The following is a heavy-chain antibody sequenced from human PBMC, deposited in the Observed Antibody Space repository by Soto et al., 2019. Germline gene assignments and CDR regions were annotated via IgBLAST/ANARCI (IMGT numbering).Heavy chain of an antibody. CDR1: GLTFISYA. J-gene: IGHJ4*02. V-gene: IGHV3-23*01. Sequence: EVQLLESAGGLVQPGGSLSLPCAASGLTFISYAMRWFRQAPGKGLEWVSAISGSGGNTYYAVSVKGRFTISRDNSKNTLFLQLNSLRAEDTAVYYCAKCAGSGWYPDYWGQGTLVTVSS. CDR3: AKCAGSGWYPDY. D-gene: IGHD6-19*01. CDR2: ISGSGGNT.